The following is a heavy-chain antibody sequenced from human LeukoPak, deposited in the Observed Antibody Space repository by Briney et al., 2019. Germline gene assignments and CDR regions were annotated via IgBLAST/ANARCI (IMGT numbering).Heavy chain of an antibody. CDR3: ARAPGQWLAYFDY. D-gene: IGHD6-19*01. V-gene: IGHV6-1*01. Sequence: SHTLSLTCAISGDSVSSNSAAWNWIRESPWRGLEWLERTYYRSKWYNDYAVSVKSRITINPDTSKNQFSLQLNSVTPEDTAVYYCARAPGQWLAYFDYWGQGTLVTVSS. CDR1: GDSVSSNSAA. J-gene: IGHJ4*02. CDR2: TYYRSKWYN.